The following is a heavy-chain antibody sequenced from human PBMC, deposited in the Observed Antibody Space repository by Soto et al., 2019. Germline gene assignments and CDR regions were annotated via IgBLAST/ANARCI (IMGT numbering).Heavy chain of an antibody. CDR3: ARPKKYNSGWYGGYFFDY. V-gene: IGHV4-34*01. CDR2: INHSGST. J-gene: IGHJ4*02. D-gene: IGHD6-19*01. Sequence: TLSLTCAVYGGSFSDYFWSWIRQPPGKGLEWIGEINHSGSTNHNPSLKSRVTISVDTPKNQFSLKLSSVTAADTAVYYCARPKKYNSGWYGGYFFDYWGQGTLVTVSS. CDR1: GGSFSDYF.